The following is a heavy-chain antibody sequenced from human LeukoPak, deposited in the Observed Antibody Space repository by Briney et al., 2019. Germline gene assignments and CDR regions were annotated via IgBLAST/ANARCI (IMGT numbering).Heavy chain of an antibody. CDR3: AREWVSGYYYGMDV. CDR1: GYTLTSYY. J-gene: IGHJ6*02. D-gene: IGHD1-26*01. Sequence: ASVKVSCKVSGYTLTSYYMHWVRQAPGQGLEWTGIINPSGGSTSSAQKFQGRVTMTRDTSTSTVYMELSSLRSEDTAVYYCAREWVSGYYYGMDVWGQGTTVTVSS. V-gene: IGHV1-46*01. CDR2: INPSGGST.